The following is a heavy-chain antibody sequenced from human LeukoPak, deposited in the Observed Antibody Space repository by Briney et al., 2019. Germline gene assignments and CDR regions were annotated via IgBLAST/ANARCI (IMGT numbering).Heavy chain of an antibody. CDR2: IHHDGSNK. CDR3: AKTKATASIAAPHDY. Sequence: GGSLRLSCAASGFTFSSYGMHWVRQAPGKGLDWVAFIHHDGSNKYYADSVKGRFTISRDNSKNTLYLQMNSLRAEDTAVYYCAKTKATASIAAPHDYWGQGTLVTVSS. D-gene: IGHD6-13*01. J-gene: IGHJ4*02. CDR1: GFTFSSYG. V-gene: IGHV3-30*02.